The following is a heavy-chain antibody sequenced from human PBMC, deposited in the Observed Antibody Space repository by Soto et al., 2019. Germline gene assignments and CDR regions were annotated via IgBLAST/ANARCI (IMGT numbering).Heavy chain of an antibody. J-gene: IGHJ4*02. D-gene: IGHD2-8*01. CDR3: ARYNSYAIDY. CDR1: GTSISSYY. Sequence: TLSLTCTVSGTSISSYYWSWIRQPPGKGLEWIANIHYSGTTNYNPSLASRVTLSVDTSKNQFSLKMTSVTAADRAMYFCARYNSYAIDYWGRGTLVTVSS. CDR2: IHYSGTT. V-gene: IGHV4-59*01.